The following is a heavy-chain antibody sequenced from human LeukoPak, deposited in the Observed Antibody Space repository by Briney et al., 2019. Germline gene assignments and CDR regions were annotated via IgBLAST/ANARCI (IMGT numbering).Heavy chain of an antibody. CDR1: GFTFSNYW. D-gene: IGHD2-15*01. Sequence: GGSLRLSCAASGFTFSNYWMTWVRQAPGKGLEWVANIKQDESEKYYVDSVKGRFTASRDNSKNSVYLQMNSLRAEDTAMYYCATPVGGVWSFDYWGQGTLVTVSS. CDR2: IKQDESEK. CDR3: ATPVGGVWSFDY. V-gene: IGHV3-7*01. J-gene: IGHJ4*02.